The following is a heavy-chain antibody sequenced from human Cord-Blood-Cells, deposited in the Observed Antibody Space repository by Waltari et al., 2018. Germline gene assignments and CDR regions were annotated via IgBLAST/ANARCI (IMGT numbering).Heavy chain of an antibody. D-gene: IGHD1-26*01. CDR1: GFTFSSYA. J-gene: IGHJ3*02. Sequence: QVQLVESGGGVVQPGRSLRLSCAASGFTFSSYAMHWVRQAPGKGLEGVAVISYDGSNKYYADSVKGRFTISRENSKNTLYLQMNSLRAEDTAVYYCARAGSSLDAFDIWGQGTMVTVSS. CDR3: ARAGSSLDAFDI. V-gene: IGHV3-30-3*01. CDR2: ISYDGSNK.